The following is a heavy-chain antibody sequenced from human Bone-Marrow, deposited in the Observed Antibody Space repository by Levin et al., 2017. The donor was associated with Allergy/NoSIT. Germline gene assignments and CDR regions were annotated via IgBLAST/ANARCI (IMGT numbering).Heavy chain of an antibody. Sequence: GGSLRLSCVASGFNFRAFWMSWVRQAPGKGLEWVANIKQDGNERYYVDSVKGRFTISRDNAENSLYLQMNSLRADDTAFYYCARDVTSRLYYYFDLWGRGTLFTVSS. CDR2: IKQDGNER. CDR1: GFNFRAFW. J-gene: IGHJ2*01. V-gene: IGHV3-7*03. CDR3: ARDVTSRLYYYFDL. D-gene: IGHD1-14*01.